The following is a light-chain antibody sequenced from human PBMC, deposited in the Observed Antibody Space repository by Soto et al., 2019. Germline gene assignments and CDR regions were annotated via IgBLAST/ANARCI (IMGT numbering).Light chain of an antibody. CDR2: AAS. CDR1: QGISSW. CDR3: QRANSFPPIT. Sequence: DIQMTQSPSSVASSVGDRVTITCRASQGISSWVAWYQQKPGKAPTLLIYAASSLQSRVPSRFSGSGSGTDFALTICRLQPEDLATYYCQRANSFPPITCGTGNKVDI. J-gene: IGKJ3*01. V-gene: IGKV1-12*01.